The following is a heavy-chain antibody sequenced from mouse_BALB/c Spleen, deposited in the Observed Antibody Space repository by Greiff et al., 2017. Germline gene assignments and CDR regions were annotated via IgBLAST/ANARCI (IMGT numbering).Heavy chain of an antibody. CDR3: ARGIYYYGSSYGY. D-gene: IGHD1-1*01. Sequence: EVKVVESGGGLVKPGGSLKLSCAASGFTFSSYAMSWVRQSPEKRLEWVAEISSGGSYTYYPDTVTGRFTISRDNAKNTLYLEMSSLRSEDTAMYYCARGIYYYGSSYGYWGQGTTLTVSS. CDR2: ISSGGSYT. CDR1: GFTFSSYA. V-gene: IGHV5-9-4*01. J-gene: IGHJ2*01.